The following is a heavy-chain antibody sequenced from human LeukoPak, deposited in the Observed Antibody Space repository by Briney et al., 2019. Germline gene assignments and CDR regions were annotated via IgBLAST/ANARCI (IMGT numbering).Heavy chain of an antibody. CDR3: ARSKVADY. V-gene: IGHV4-34*01. D-gene: IGHD4-11*01. J-gene: IGHJ4*02. Sequence: SETLSLTCAVYGVSFSGYYWSWIRQPPGKGLEWIGEINHSGSTNYNPSLKSRVTISVDTSKNQFSLKLSSVTAADTAVYYCARSKVADYWGQGTLVTVSS. CDR1: GVSFSGYY. CDR2: INHSGST.